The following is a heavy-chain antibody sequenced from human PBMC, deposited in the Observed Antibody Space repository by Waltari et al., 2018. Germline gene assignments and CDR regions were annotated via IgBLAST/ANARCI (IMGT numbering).Heavy chain of an antibody. CDR3: ATISPSDSGSYLD. CDR1: GYTFTEYY. D-gene: IGHD1-26*01. CDR2: GEPEDGET. J-gene: IGHJ4*02. V-gene: IGHV1-69-2*01. Sequence: EVQLVQSGAEVKKPGATVKISGKASGYTFTEYYMHWVQQAPGKGLEWMGRGEPEDGETNYAEKFQGRVTITADTSTDTAYMELSSLRSEDTAVYYCATISPSDSGSYLDWGQGTLVTVSS.